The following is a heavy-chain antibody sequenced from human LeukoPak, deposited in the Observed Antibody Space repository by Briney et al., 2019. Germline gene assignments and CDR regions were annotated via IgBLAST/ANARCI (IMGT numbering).Heavy chain of an antibody. V-gene: IGHV4-39*01. CDR1: GGSISSSSYY. J-gene: IGHJ4*02. Sequence: PSETLSLTCTVSGGSISSSSYYWGWIRQPPGRGLEWIGSIYYSGSTYYNPSLKSRVTISVDTSKNQFSLKLSSVTAADTAVYYCASGPPKGWVLRTTDDYWGQGTLVTVSS. D-gene: IGHD5-24*01. CDR3: ASGPPKGWVLRTTDDY. CDR2: IYYSGST.